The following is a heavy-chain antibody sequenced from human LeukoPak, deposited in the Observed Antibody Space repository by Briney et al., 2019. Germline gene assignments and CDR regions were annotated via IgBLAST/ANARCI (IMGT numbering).Heavy chain of an antibody. J-gene: IGHJ4*02. CDR2: ISYDGGSK. D-gene: IGHD5-18*01. CDR1: GFTFSSYG. Sequence: PGRSLRLSCAASGFTFSSYGIHWVRQAPGKGLEWVAVISYDGGSKYYADSVKGRFTISRDNSKNTLYLQMNSLRAEDTAVYYCAKVPARGYSYGYDYFDYWGQGTLVTVSS. CDR3: AKVPARGYSYGYDYFDY. V-gene: IGHV3-30*18.